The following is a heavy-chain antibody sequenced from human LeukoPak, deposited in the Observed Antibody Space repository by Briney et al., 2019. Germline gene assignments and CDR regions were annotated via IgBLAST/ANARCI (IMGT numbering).Heavy chain of an antibody. CDR3: ARDHGWRYSSSSFWFDP. CDR2: IYYSGST. J-gene: IGHJ5*02. CDR1: GGSISSGGYY. V-gene: IGHV4-31*01. Sequence: SQTLSLTCTVSGGSISSGGYYWSWIRQHPGKGLEWIGYIYYSGSTYYNPSLKSLVTISVDTSKNQFSLKLSSVTAADTAVYYCARDHGWRYSSSSFWFDPWGQGTLVTVSS. D-gene: IGHD6-6*01.